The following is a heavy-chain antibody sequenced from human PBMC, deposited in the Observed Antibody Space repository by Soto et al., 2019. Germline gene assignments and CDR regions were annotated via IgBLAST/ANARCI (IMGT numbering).Heavy chain of an antibody. Sequence: SETLSLTCAVHGGSFSGYYWSWIRQPPGKGLEWIGEINHSGSTNYNPSLKSRVTISVDTSKNQFSLKLSSVTAADTAVYYCARSKVRGVMGLGYYYYYGMDVWGQGTTVTVSS. CDR1: GGSFSGYY. D-gene: IGHD3-10*01. J-gene: IGHJ6*02. CDR3: ARSKVRGVMGLGYYYYYGMDV. CDR2: INHSGST. V-gene: IGHV4-34*01.